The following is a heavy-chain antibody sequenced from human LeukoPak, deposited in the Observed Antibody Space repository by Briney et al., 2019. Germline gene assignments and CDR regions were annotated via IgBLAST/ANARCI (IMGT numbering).Heavy chain of an antibody. CDR2: IGSGSSDI. V-gene: IGHV3-21*01. CDR1: GRSIRPFP. D-gene: IGHD2/OR15-2a*01. J-gene: IGHJ2*01. Sequence: GGSLRLSCAASGRSIRPFPMIWVRQPPGKGLEWLSFIGSGSSDIYYADSIKGRFSVFRTDARESLYLQMDSLRAEDTAVYYCARVDTFNGNSGFWYFDPWGRGTLVTVSS. CDR3: ARVDTFNGNSGFWYFDP.